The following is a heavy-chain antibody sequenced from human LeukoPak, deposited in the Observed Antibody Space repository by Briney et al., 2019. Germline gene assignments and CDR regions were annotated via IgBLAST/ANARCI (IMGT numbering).Heavy chain of an antibody. J-gene: IGHJ5*02. D-gene: IGHD6-19*01. CDR2: IYTSGST. CDR1: GGSISSYY. Sequence: SETLSLTCTVSGGSISSYYCSWIRQPLGKGLEWIGYIYTSGSTNYNPSLKSRVTISVDTSKNQFSLKLSSVTAADTAVYYCAAYSSGWYKLRWFDPWGQGSLVTVSS. V-gene: IGHV4-4*09. CDR3: AAYSSGWYKLRWFDP.